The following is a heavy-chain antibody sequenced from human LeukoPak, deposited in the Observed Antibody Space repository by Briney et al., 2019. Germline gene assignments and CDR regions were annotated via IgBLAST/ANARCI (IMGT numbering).Heavy chain of an antibody. CDR1: GFTFSSYA. CDR2: ISGSGGST. CDR3: AKDTGASGYDPDFGY. V-gene: IGHV3-23*01. D-gene: IGHD5-12*01. Sequence: GGSLRLSCAASGFTFSSYAMSWVRQAPGKGLEWVSAISGSGGSTYYADSVKGRFTISRDNSKNTLYLQMNSLRAEDTAVYYRAKDTGASGYDPDFGYWGQGTLVTVSS. J-gene: IGHJ4*02.